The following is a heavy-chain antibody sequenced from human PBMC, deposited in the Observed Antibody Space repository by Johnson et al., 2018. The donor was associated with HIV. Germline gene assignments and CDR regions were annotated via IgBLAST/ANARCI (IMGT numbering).Heavy chain of an antibody. CDR1: GFTFSTYG. CDR3: TTDSSLLQFLEWSRADAFDI. V-gene: IGHV3-33*01. CDR2: MWYDGSNK. D-gene: IGHD3-3*01. J-gene: IGHJ3*02. Sequence: QLVESGGGVVQPGRSLRLSCAASGFTFSTYGMHWVRQAPGKGLEWVAVMWYDGSNKYYADSVKGRFTISRDNSKNTLYLQMNSLKTEDTAVYYCTTDSSLLQFLEWSRADAFDIWGQGTMVTVSS.